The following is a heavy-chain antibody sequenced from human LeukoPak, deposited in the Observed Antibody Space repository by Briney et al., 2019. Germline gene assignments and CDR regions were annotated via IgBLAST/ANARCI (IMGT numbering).Heavy chain of an antibody. CDR1: GFTFSTYA. CDR2: LSGSAITT. CDR3: AKPRSGWYVFDY. J-gene: IGHJ4*02. V-gene: IGHV3-23*01. D-gene: IGHD6-19*01. Sequence: GGSLRLSCAASGFTFSTYAMTWVRQAPGKGVEWVSTLSGSAITTYYADSVKGRFTISRDNSKNTLYLQMNSLRAEDTAVYYCAKPRSGWYVFDYWGRGTLVTVSS.